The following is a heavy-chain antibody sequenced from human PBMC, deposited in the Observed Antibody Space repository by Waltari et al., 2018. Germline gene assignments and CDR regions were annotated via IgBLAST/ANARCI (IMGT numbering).Heavy chain of an antibody. J-gene: IGHJ4*02. Sequence: QLQLQESGPGLVKPSETLSLTCTVSGGSMSSSSYYWGWIRQPPGKGLEWIGSIYYSGSTYYNPSLKSRVTISVDTSKNQFSLKLSSVTAADTAVYYCAREMTTVTYFDYWGQGTLVTVSS. D-gene: IGHD4-17*01. CDR1: GGSMSSSSYY. CDR3: AREMTTVTYFDY. CDR2: IYYSGST. V-gene: IGHV4-39*07.